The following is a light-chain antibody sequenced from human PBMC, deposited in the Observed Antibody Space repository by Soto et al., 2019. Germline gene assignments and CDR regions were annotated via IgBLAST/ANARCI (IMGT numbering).Light chain of an antibody. CDR2: DVS. CDR3: SSYTTSNTRQIV. V-gene: IGLV2-14*03. Sequence: QSVLTQPASLSGSPGQSITTSCTGTSSDVGGYNYVSWYQHHPGKAPKLIIYDVSNRPSGVSDRFSGSKSGNTASLTISGLQPEDEADYYCSSYTTSNTRQIVFGTGTKVTVL. J-gene: IGLJ1*01. CDR1: SSDVGGYNY.